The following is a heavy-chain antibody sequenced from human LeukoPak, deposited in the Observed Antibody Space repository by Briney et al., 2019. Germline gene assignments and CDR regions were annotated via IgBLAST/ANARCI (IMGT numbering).Heavy chain of an antibody. CDR2: IDWDDDK. D-gene: IGHD1-26*01. V-gene: IGHV2-70*11. CDR3: ARHNSGSYSYGMDV. Sequence: SGPALVKPTQTLTLTCTFSGFSLSTSAMCVSWIRQPPGKALEWLARIDWDDDKYYSTSLKTRLTISKDTSKNQVVLTMTNMDPVDTATYYCARHNSGSYSYGMDVWGQGTTVTVSS. J-gene: IGHJ6*02. CDR1: GFSLSTSAMC.